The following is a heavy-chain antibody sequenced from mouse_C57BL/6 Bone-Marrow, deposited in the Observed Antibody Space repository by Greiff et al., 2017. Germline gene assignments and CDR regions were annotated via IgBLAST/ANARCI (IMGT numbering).Heavy chain of an antibody. CDR2: IDPEDGDT. CDR3: TASALDY. Sequence: EVQLQQPGAELVRPGASVKLSCTASGYTFTDYCMHWVKQRPEQGLEWIGRIDPEDGDTNYAPKFQGKATMTADTSSSTAYLQLSSLTSGDSAVYYCTASALDYWGQGTSVTVSA. CDR1: GYTFTDYC. V-gene: IGHV14-1*01. J-gene: IGHJ4*01.